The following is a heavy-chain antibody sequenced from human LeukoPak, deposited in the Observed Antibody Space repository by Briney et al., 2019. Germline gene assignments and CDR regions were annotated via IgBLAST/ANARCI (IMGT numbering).Heavy chain of an antibody. CDR3: AREVRGVISFFDY. CDR1: GGSVSSGSYY. CDR2: IYYSGST. D-gene: IGHD3-10*01. Sequence: SETLSLTCTVSGGSVSSGSYYWSWIRQPPGKGLEWIGYIYYSGSTNYNPSLQSRVTISVDTSKNQFSLKLSSVTAADTAVYYSAREVRGVISFFDYWGQGTLVTVSS. V-gene: IGHV4-61*01. J-gene: IGHJ4*02.